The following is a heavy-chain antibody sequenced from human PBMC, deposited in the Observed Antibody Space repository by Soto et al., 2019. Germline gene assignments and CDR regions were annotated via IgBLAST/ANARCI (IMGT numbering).Heavy chain of an antibody. CDR2: ISSDGSST. J-gene: IGHJ4*01. CDR1: GFTLSNYW. CDR3: ARVPYCSSSSCYSYFDS. Sequence: EVQLVESGGGLVQPGGSLRLSCAASGFTLSNYWMHWARQAPGKGLVWVSRISSDGSSTNYADSVKGRFTISRDNAKNTLHLQMNSLSAEDTAVYYCARVPYCSSSSCYSYFDSWGHGTLVTVSS. D-gene: IGHD2-2*01. V-gene: IGHV3-74*01.